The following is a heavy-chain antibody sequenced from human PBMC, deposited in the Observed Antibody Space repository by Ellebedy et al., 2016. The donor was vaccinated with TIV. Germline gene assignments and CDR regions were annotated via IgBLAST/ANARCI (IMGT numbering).Heavy chain of an antibody. J-gene: IGHJ4*02. V-gene: IGHV3-7*01. D-gene: IGHD6-19*01. CDR2: IKQDGSEK. Sequence: GGSLRLSCAPSGFTFSNYWMTWVRQAPGKGLEWVANIKQDGSEKYYVDSVKGRFSISRDNAKNSLYLQMNSLTDEDTAVYYCARDQWLGRAYYFDSWGQGTLVTVSS. CDR1: GFTFSNYW. CDR3: ARDQWLGRAYYFDS.